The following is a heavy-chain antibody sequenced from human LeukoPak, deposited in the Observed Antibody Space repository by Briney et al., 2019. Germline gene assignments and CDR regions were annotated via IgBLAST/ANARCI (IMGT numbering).Heavy chain of an antibody. D-gene: IGHD3-9*01. V-gene: IGHV4-4*02. CDR2: IYHSGST. CDR3: AVLYYDILTGPGGAFDI. CDR1: GGSISSSNW. Sequence: PSETLPLTCAVSGGSISSSNWWSWVRQPPGKGLEWIGEIYHSGSTNYNPSLKSRVTISVDKSKNQFSLKLSSVTAADTAVYYCAVLYYDILTGPGGAFDIWGQGTMVTVSS. J-gene: IGHJ3*02.